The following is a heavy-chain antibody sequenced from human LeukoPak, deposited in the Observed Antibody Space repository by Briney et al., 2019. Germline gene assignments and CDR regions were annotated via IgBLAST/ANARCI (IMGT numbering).Heavy chain of an antibody. CDR2: TSSDLNVK. J-gene: IGHJ4*02. Sequence: GGSLRLSCAASGFTFRNYVIHWVRQAPGKGLEWVAVTSSDLNVKLYADSVKGRFTISRDNSRSTLYLQMNSLRPEDTAIYYCAREGYYGSGSPPSLYFDYWGQGTLVTVS. CDR1: GFTFRNYV. CDR3: AREGYYGSGSPPSLYFDY. D-gene: IGHD3-10*01. V-gene: IGHV3-30-3*01.